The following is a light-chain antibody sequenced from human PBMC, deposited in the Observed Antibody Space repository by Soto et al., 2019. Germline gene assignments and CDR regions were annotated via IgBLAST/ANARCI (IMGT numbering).Light chain of an antibody. V-gene: IGLV4-69*01. J-gene: IGLJ2*01. Sequence: QLVRTQSPSSSASLGASVKLTCTLSRGHSNYAIAWHQQQSEKGPRYLMKLNSDGSHSKGDGIPDRFSGSSSGAERYLTISSLPSEDEADYYCQTWGSGIVVFGGATKLTVL. CDR3: QTWGSGIVV. CDR1: RGHSNYA. CDR2: LNSDGSH.